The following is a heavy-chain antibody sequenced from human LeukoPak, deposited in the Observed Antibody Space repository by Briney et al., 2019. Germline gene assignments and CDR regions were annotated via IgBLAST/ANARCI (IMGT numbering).Heavy chain of an antibody. CDR3: ARVDVARHDL. CDR2: IYPGDYDT. V-gene: IGHV5-51*01. CDR1: DSSFASSW. J-gene: IGHJ5*02. Sequence: GESLHISCHRSDSSFASSWIGWVRQLPGKGLEGMGSIYPGDYDTRYNPSFQGQVTISADKSISTAYLQWSSLKAADIAMYYCARVDVARHDLWGQGTLVTVSS.